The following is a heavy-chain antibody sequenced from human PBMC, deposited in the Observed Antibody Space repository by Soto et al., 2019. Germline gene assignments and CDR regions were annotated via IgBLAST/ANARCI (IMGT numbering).Heavy chain of an antibody. CDR2: IVPIVDTS. D-gene: IGHD5-12*01. Sequence: ASVKVSCKTSGGTFSSYASSWVRQAPGQGLEWMGGIVPIVDTSTYAQKFQGRVTITADESTSTVYMELSSLRSDDTAVYYCVRVVAIPGYPDNWGQGTLVTVSS. V-gene: IGHV1-69*13. CDR3: VRVVAIPGYPDN. CDR1: GGTFSSYA. J-gene: IGHJ4*02.